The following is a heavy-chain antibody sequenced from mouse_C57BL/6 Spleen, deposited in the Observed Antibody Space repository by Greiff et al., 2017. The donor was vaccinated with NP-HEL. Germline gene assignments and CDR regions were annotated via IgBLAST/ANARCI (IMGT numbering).Heavy chain of an antibody. CDR2: IHPNSGST. CDR3: ARSEGNYPYWYFDV. V-gene: IGHV1-64*01. Sequence: QVQLKESGAELVKPGASVKLSCKASGYTFTSYWMHWVKQRPGQGLEWIGMIHPNSGSTNYNEKFKSKATLTVDKSSSTAYMQLSSLTSEDSAVXYCARSEGNYPYWYFDVGGTGTRSPSPQ. CDR1: GYTFTSYW. J-gene: IGHJ1*03. D-gene: IGHD2-1*01.